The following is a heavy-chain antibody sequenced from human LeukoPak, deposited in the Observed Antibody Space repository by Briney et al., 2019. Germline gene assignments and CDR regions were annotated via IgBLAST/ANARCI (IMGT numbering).Heavy chain of an antibody. D-gene: IGHD6-19*01. CDR3: ARVRGSGWYIDYYYGMDV. V-gene: IGHV4-59*01. Sequence: TSETLSLTCTVSGGSISSYYWSWIRQPPGKGLEWIGYIYYSGSTNYNPSLKSRVTISVDTSKNQFSLKLSSVTAADTAVYYCARVRGSGWYIDYYYGMDVWGQGTTVTVSS. CDR1: GGSISSYY. J-gene: IGHJ6*02. CDR2: IYYSGST.